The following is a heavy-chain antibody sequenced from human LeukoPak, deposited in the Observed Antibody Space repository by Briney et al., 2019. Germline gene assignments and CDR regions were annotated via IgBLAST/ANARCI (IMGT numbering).Heavy chain of an antibody. CDR3: ARDGYYYDSSGGSRLNYFDY. CDR2: IYHSGST. CDR1: GGSISSSSYY. Sequence: PSETLSLTCTVSGGSISSSSYYWGWIRQPPGKGLEWIGSIYHSGSTYYNPSLKSRVTISVDTSKNQFSLKLSSVTAADTAVYYCARDGYYYDSSGGSRLNYFDYWGQGTLVTVSS. D-gene: IGHD3-22*01. V-gene: IGHV4-39*07. J-gene: IGHJ4*02.